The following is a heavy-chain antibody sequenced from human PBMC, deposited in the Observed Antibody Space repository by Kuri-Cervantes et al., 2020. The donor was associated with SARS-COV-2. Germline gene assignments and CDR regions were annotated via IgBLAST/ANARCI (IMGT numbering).Heavy chain of an antibody. CDR1: GYTFSDYY. D-gene: IGHD3-10*01. CDR3: ARGMVGGLIQYYYYGMDV. V-gene: IGHV1-2*04. Sequence: ASVKVPCKASGYTFSDYYMYWVRQAPGQGLEWMGWINPNSGGTNYAQKFQGWVTMTRDTSSTGYMELSRLRSDDTAVYYRARGMVGGLIQYYYYGMDVWGQGTTVTVSS. CDR2: INPNSGGT. J-gene: IGHJ6*02.